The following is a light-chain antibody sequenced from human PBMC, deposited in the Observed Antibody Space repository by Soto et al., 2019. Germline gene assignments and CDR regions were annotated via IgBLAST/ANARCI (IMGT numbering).Light chain of an antibody. CDR2: GAS. CDR3: QQYGSSLYT. J-gene: IGKJ2*01. Sequence: EIVLTQSPGTLSLSPGERATLSCRASQSVSSSYLAWYQQKPGQAPRLLIYGASSRATGIPDRFSGRGSGTDFTLTISILEPEDFAEYYCQQYGSSLYTFGQGTKLEIK. V-gene: IGKV3-20*01. CDR1: QSVSSSY.